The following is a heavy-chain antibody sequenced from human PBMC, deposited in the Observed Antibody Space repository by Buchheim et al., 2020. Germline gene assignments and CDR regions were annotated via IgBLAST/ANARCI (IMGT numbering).Heavy chain of an antibody. CDR2: INHSGST. CDR3: ARGSTPAALFQH. Sequence: QVQLQQWGAGLLKPSETLSLTWAVYGGSFSGYYWSWIRQPPGKGLEWIGEINHSGSTNYNPSLKSRVTISVDTSKNQFSLKLSSVTAADTAVYYCARGSTPAALFQHWGQGTL. CDR1: GGSFSGYY. J-gene: IGHJ1*01. V-gene: IGHV4-34*01. D-gene: IGHD2-15*01.